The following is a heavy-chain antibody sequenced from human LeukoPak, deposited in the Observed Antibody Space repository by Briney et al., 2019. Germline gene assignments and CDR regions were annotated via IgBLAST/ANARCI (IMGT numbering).Heavy chain of an antibody. CDR3: ARDLKSADSRSFDY. D-gene: IGHD3-22*01. CDR2: ISAYNGNT. Sequence: ASVKVSWKASGYTFTSYGISWVRQAPGQGLEWMGWISAYNGNTNYAQKLQGRVTMTTDTSTSTAYMELRSLRSDDTAVYYCARDLKSADSRSFDYWGQGTLVTVSS. V-gene: IGHV1-18*01. J-gene: IGHJ4*02. CDR1: GYTFTSYG.